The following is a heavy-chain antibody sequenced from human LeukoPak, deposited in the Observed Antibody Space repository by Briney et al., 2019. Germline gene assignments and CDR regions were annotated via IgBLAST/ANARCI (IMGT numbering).Heavy chain of an antibody. D-gene: IGHD3-22*01. CDR3: TTDRYYDNSELQFQH. V-gene: IGHV3-33*01. CDR1: GFTFSSYG. CDR2: IWYDGSKN. Sequence: GGSLRLSCAASGFTFSSYGMHWVRQAPGKGLEWVAVIWYDGSKNSSADSVKGRFTISRDNSKNTLYLQMDSLKIEDTAVYYCTTDRYYDNSELQFQHWGQGTLVTVSS. J-gene: IGHJ1*01.